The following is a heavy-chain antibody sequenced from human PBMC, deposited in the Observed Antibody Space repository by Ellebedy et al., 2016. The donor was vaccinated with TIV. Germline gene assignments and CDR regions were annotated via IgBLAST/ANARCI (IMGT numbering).Heavy chain of an antibody. V-gene: IGHV4-38-2*02. CDR2: IYHSEST. CDR1: GYSISSGYY. J-gene: IGHJ4*02. CDR3: ARDLNPPMYYFDY. Sequence: MPSETLSLTCTVSGYSISSGYYWAWIRQPPGKGLEWIGNIYHSESTYYNPSLKSRVTISVDTSKNQFSLKLSSVTAADTAVYYCARDLNPPMYYFDYWGQGTLVTVSS. D-gene: IGHD1-14*01.